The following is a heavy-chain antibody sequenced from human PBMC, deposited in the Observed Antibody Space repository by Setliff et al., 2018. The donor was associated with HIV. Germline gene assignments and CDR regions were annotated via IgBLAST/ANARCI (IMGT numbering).Heavy chain of an antibody. CDR3: ARVRYCSGGSCYGGEYWFDP. CDR1: GGTFSSYA. J-gene: IGHJ5*02. Sequence: GASVKVSCKASGGTFSSYAISWVRQAPGQGLEWMGGIIPILGIANYAQKFQGRLTMTRDTSTNTVYMELSSLRSEDTAVYYCARVRYCSGGSCYGGEYWFDPWGQGTLVTVSS. D-gene: IGHD2-15*01. CDR2: IIPILGIA. V-gene: IGHV1-69*10.